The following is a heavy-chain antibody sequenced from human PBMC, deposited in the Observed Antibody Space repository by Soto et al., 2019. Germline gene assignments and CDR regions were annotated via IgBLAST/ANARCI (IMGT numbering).Heavy chain of an antibody. CDR1: GFTVSSNY. V-gene: IGHV3-53*01. CDR3: ARSLGGSGGYYYYYYGMDV. J-gene: IGHJ6*02. CDR2: IYSGGST. Sequence: EVQLVESGGGLIQPGGSLRLSCAASGFTVSSNYMSWVRQAPGKGLEWVSVIYSGGSTYYADSVKGRFTISRDKSKNTLYLQMSSLRAEDTAVYYCARSLGGSGGYYYYYYGMDVWGQGTTVTVSS. D-gene: IGHD3-10*01.